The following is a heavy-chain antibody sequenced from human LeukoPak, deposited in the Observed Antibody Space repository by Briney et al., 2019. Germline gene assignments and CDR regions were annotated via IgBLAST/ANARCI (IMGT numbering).Heavy chain of an antibody. CDR3: AKGTVAGPDLFDY. CDR1: GFTFSSYA. V-gene: IGHV3-23*01. J-gene: IGHJ4*02. D-gene: IGHD6-19*01. CDR2: ISGSGGST. Sequence: GGSLRLPCAASGFTFSSYAMSWVRQAPGKGLEWVSAISGSGGSTYYADSVKGRFTISRDNSKNTLYLQMNSLRAEDTAVYYCAKGTVAGPDLFDYWGQGTLVTVSS.